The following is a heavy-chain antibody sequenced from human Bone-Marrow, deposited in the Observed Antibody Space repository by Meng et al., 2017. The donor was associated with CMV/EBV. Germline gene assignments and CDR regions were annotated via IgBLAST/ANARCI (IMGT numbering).Heavy chain of an antibody. Sequence: GESLKISCAASGFTFSSYGMHWVRQAPGKGLEWVAVIWYDGSNKYYADSVKGRFTISRDNSKNTLYLQMNSLRAEDTAVYYCAKELKTIAAAERYGMDVWGQGTTVTVSS. J-gene: IGHJ6*02. V-gene: IGHV3-33*06. CDR1: GFTFSSYG. D-gene: IGHD6-13*01. CDR2: IWYDGSNK. CDR3: AKELKTIAAAERYGMDV.